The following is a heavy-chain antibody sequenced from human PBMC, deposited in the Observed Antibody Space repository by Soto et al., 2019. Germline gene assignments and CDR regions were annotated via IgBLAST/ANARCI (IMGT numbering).Heavy chain of an antibody. J-gene: IGHJ4*02. D-gene: IGHD5-12*01. V-gene: IGHV1-58*01. CDR2: IVVGSGNT. CDR1: GFTFTSSA. CDR3: AAGVGPIVATIYDY. Sequence: ASVKVSCKASGFTFTSSAVQWVRQARGQRLEWIGWIVVGSGNTNYAQKFQERVTITRDMSTSTAYMELSSLRSEDTAVYYCAAGVGPIVATIYDYWGQGTLVTVSS.